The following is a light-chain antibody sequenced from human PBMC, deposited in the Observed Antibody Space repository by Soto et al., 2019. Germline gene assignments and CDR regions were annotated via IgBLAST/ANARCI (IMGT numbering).Light chain of an antibody. CDR1: QGISSY. CDR2: AAS. J-gene: IGKJ2*01. CDR3: QQYYSYPHT. V-gene: IGKV1-8*01. Sequence: AIRMTQSPSSLSASTGDRVTITCRASQGISSYLAWYQQKPGKAPRLLIYAASTLQSGVPSRFSGSGSGTDFTLTISCLQSEDFATYYCQQYYSYPHTFGQGPK.